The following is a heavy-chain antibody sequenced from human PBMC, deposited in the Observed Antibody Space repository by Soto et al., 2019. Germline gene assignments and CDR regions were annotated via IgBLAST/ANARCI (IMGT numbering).Heavy chain of an antibody. CDR2: IYSGGST. J-gene: IGHJ1*01. CDR1: GFTVSSNY. D-gene: IGHD1-26*01. Sequence: EVQLVESGGGLVQPGGSLRLSCAASGFTVSSNYMSWVRQAPGKGLEWVSVIYSGGSTYYADSVKGRFTISRDNSKNTLYLQMNSLRAEDTAVYYCARDQVGAATAYFQHWGQGTLVTVSS. V-gene: IGHV3-66*01. CDR3: ARDQVGAATAYFQH.